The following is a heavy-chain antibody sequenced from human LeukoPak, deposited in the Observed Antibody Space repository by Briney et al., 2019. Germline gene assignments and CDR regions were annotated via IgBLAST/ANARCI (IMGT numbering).Heavy chain of an antibody. CDR2: IYDTGNT. D-gene: IGHD3-22*01. CDR1: GGSITSHY. CDR3: ARARVRSYSYDSDGSYTSDWIFDL. V-gene: IGHV4-59*11. Sequence: SETLSLTCIVSGGSITSHYWSWIRQPPGKGLEWIGYIYDTGNTNYNPSLRSRVTISVGTSKDQFSLRLSSVTAADTAVYYRARARVRSYSYDSDGSYTSDWIFDLWGRGTLVTVSS. J-gene: IGHJ2*01.